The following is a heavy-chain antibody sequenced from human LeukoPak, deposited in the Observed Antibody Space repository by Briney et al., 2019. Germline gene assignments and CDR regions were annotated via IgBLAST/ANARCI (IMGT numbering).Heavy chain of an antibody. CDR3: ARHWLNYYDSSGYYDC. CDR1: GGSISSSSYY. D-gene: IGHD3-22*01. V-gene: IGHV4-39*01. J-gene: IGHJ4*02. Sequence: SETLSLTCTVSGGSISSSSYYWGWIRQPPGKGLEWIGSIYYSGSTYYNPSLKSRVTISVDTSKNQFSLKLSSVTAADTAVYYCARHWLNYYDSSGYYDCWGQGTLVTVSS. CDR2: IYYSGST.